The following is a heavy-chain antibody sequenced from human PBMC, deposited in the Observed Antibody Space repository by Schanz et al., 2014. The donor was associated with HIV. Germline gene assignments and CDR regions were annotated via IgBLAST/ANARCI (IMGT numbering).Heavy chain of an antibody. D-gene: IGHD1-26*01. J-gene: IGHJ6*02. Sequence: QVRLVQSGAEVKSPGASVKVSCRASGYSFTDHYIHWVRQAPGQGLEWMGWINPNSGASKFVQKFQGRVAMTRDTSMSTAFMEMTRLRSDDTAVYFCARDPSGRPTSTMDVWGQGTTVTVS. CDR1: GYSFTDHY. V-gene: IGHV1-2*02. CDR2: INPNSGAS. CDR3: ARDPSGRPTSTMDV.